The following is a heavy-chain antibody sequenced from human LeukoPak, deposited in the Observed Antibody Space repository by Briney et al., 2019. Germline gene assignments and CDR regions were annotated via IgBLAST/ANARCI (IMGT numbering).Heavy chain of an antibody. D-gene: IGHD2-15*01. CDR2: ISSSSSYI. CDR3: ARDCSGGSCYFKY. Sequence: GGSLRLSCAASGFTFSSYSMNWVRQAPGKGLEWVSSISSSSSYIYYADSVKGRFTISRDNAKNSLYLQMNSLRAEDAAVYYCARDCSGGSCYFKYWGQGTLVTVSS. J-gene: IGHJ4*02. V-gene: IGHV3-21*01. CDR1: GFTFSSYS.